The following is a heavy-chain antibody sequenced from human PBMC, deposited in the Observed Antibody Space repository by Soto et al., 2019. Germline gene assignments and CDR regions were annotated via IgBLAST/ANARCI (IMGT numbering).Heavy chain of an antibody. J-gene: IGHJ4*02. CDR1: GPTFSSYA. CDR3: ARGYCSGGICYYFGY. D-gene: IGHD2-15*01. Sequence: AVKVSCKAPGPTFSSYAISWVRQAPGQGLEWMGGIIPIFGTANYAQKFQGRVTITTDESTSTAYMELSSLRSEDTAVYYCARGYCSGGICYYFGYWGQVTLFTACS. CDR2: IIPIFGTA. V-gene: IGHV1-69*05.